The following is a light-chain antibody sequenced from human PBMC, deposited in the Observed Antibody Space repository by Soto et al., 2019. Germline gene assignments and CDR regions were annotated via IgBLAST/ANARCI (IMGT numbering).Light chain of an antibody. CDR1: QSISSW. V-gene: IGKV1-5*01. CDR3: QQYNSYPET. J-gene: IGKJ1*01. Sequence: DIQMTQSPSTLSASVGDRVTITCRASQSISSWLAWYQQKPGKAPKLLIYDASSLESGVPSRFSSSGSGTEFTLTISSLQPDDFATYYCQQYNSYPETFGQGTKVDIK. CDR2: DAS.